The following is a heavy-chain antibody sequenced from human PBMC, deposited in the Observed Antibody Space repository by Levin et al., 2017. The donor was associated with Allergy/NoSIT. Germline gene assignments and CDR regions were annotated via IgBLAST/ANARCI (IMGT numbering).Heavy chain of an antibody. V-gene: IGHV3-23*01. D-gene: IGHD6-19*01. CDR3: AKDKRYSSGLNFYYGMDV. J-gene: IGHJ6*02. CDR1: GFTFSSYA. CDR2: ISGSGGST. Sequence: GGSLRLSCAASGFTFSSYAMSWVRQAPGKGLEWVSAISGSGGSTYYADSVKGRFTISRDNSKNTLYLQMNSLRAEDTAVYYCAKDKRYSSGLNFYYGMDVWGQGTTVTVSS.